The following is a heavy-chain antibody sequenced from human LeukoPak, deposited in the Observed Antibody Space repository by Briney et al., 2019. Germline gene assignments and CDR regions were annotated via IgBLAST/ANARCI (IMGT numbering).Heavy chain of an antibody. V-gene: IGHV3-21*06. CDR3: AELGITMIGGV. Sequence: SGGSLRLSCAASGFTFSGYCMNWVRQAPGKGLEWVSSISTSSSYIYYADSVKGRFTISRDNAKNSLYLQMNSLRAEDTAVYYCAELGITMIGGVWGKGTTVTISS. CDR1: GFTFSGYC. CDR2: ISTSSSYI. J-gene: IGHJ6*04. D-gene: IGHD3-10*02.